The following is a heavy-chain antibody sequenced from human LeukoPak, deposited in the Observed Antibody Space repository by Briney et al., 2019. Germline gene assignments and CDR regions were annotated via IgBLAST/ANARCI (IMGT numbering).Heavy chain of an antibody. CDR2: ISSSSSTI. CDR3: ARDRGTVTSDAFDI. D-gene: IGHD4-17*01. J-gene: IGHJ3*02. Sequence: GSLRLSCAASGFTFSSYSMNWVRQAPGKGLEWVSYISSSSSTIYYADSVKGRFTISRDSAKNSLYLQMNSLRAEDTAVYYCARDRGTVTSDAFDIWGQGTMVTVSS. V-gene: IGHV3-48*04. CDR1: GFTFSSYS.